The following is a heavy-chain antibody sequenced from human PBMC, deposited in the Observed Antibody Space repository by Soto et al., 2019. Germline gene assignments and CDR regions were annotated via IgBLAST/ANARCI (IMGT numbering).Heavy chain of an antibody. Sequence: LRLSCSASGFTFSSYAMHWVRQAPGKGLEYVSAISSNGGSTYYADSVKGRFTISRDNSKNTLYLQMSSLRAEDTAVYYCVRRGYDFWSGYPNGDYWGQGTLVTVSS. CDR3: VRRGYDFWSGYPNGDY. J-gene: IGHJ4*02. CDR1: GFTFSSYA. CDR2: ISSNGGST. V-gene: IGHV3-64D*06. D-gene: IGHD3-3*01.